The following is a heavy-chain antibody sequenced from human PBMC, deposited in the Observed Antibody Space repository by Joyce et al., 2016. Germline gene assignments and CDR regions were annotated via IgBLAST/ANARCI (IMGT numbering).Heavy chain of an antibody. CDR2: IYYSGNT. D-gene: IGHD3-22*01. CDR3: AREIDYYDSSGYYPGHFFDY. V-gene: IGHV4-59*01. Sequence: QVQLQESGPGLVKPSETLSLTCTVSGGSITGFYWSWIRQPPGKGLEWIGYIYYSGNTNYNPSLKGRVTISEDTSKNQFSLKLASVTAADTAVYFCAREIDYYDSSGYYPGHFFDYWGQGNLVTVSS. J-gene: IGHJ4*02. CDR1: GGSITGFY.